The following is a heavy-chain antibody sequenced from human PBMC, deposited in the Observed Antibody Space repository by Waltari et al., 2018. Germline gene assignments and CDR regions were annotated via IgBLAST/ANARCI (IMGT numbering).Heavy chain of an antibody. CDR1: GFPFSAYS. CDR2: SSSSGSYI. V-gene: IGHV3-11*04. CDR3: AIESAVDD. Sequence: QVQLVESGGGLVKPGGFLRLSCAASGFPFSAYSMSWLRQAPGKGMGWGSDSSSSGSYIYYVEAGKGRCTICRDNAKNSLELKMNSLRAEDTDWDYRAIESAVDDWGQGTLVTVSS. J-gene: IGHJ4*02.